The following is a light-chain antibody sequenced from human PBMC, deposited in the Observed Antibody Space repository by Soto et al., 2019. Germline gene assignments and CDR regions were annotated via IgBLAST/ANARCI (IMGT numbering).Light chain of an antibody. CDR1: QSISSW. J-gene: IGKJ1*01. Sequence: DIQMTQSPSTLSASVGDRVTITCRASQSISSWLAWYQQKPGKAPKLLIYDASSLESGVPPRFSGSASGTEFTLTISSLQPDDFATYYCQQYKTFGQGTKVEIK. CDR3: QQYKT. V-gene: IGKV1-5*01. CDR2: DAS.